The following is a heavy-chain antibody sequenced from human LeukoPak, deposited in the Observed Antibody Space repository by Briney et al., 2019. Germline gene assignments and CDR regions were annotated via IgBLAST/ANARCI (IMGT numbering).Heavy chain of an antibody. V-gene: IGHV1-69*04. CDR3: ARSYSSGWSPDY. J-gene: IGHJ4*02. CDR2: IIPILGIA. D-gene: IGHD6-13*01. CDR1: GGTFSSYA. Sequence: ASVKVSCKASGGTFSSYAISWVRQAPGQGLEWMGRIIPILGIANYAQKFQGRVTITADKSTSTAYMELSSLRSEDTAVYYCARSYSSGWSPDYWGQGTLVTVSS.